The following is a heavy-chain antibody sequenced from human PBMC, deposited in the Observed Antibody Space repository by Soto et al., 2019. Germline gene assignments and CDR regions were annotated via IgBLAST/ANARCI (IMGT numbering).Heavy chain of an antibody. CDR2: ISSRSSEI. V-gene: IGHV3-11*06. D-gene: IGHD2-15*01. Sequence: PGWSLRLSCVFSVFTFIDHYMNWVRQAPGKGLQWVAYISSRSSEINYADPVKGRFTISRDNAKNSVFLHMTSLTAEDTGVYFCARGDGAVGAAIDIWGQGTLVTVSS. CDR3: ARGDGAVGAAIDI. J-gene: IGHJ4*02. CDR1: VFTFIDHY.